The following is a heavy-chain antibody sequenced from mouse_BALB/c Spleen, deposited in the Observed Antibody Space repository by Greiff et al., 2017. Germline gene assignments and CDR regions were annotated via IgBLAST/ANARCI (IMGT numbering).Heavy chain of an antibody. V-gene: IGHV1S126*01. Sequence: QVQLQQSGPQLVRPGASVKISCKASGYSFTSYWMHWVKQRPGQGLEWIGMIDPSDSETRLNQKFKDKATLTVDKSSSTAYMQLSSPTSEDSAVYYCARGYGNYSLAMDYWGQGTSVTVSS. CDR2: IDPSDSET. CDR1: GYSFTSYW. J-gene: IGHJ4*01. D-gene: IGHD2-10*02. CDR3: ARGYGNYSLAMDY.